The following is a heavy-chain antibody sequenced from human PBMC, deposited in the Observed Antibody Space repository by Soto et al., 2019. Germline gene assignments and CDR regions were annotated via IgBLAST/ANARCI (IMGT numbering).Heavy chain of an antibody. CDR2: TYYRSKWYN. CDR3: ARDLAVAGSRKSFDY. Sequence: SQTLSLTCAISGDSVSSNSAAWNWIRQSPSRGLEWLGRTYYRSKWYNDYEVSVKSRITINPDTSKNQFSLQLNSVTPEDTSVYYCARDLAVAGSRKSFDYWGQGTLVTVSS. J-gene: IGHJ4*02. D-gene: IGHD6-19*01. V-gene: IGHV6-1*01. CDR1: GDSVSSNSAA.